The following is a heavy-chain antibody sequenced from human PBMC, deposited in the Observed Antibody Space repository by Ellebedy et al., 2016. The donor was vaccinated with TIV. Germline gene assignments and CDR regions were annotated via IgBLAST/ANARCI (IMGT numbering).Heavy chain of an antibody. CDR3: ARAAISLGPDAFDI. CDR1: GYTFTGCY. CDR2: INPNSGGT. J-gene: IGHJ3*02. Sequence: ASVKVSCKASGYTFTGCYMHWVRQAPGQGLEWMGWINPNSGGTNYAQKFQGRVTMTRDTSISTAYMELSRLRSDDTAVYYCARAAISLGPDAFDIWGQGTMVTVS. V-gene: IGHV1-2*02. D-gene: IGHD5-18*01.